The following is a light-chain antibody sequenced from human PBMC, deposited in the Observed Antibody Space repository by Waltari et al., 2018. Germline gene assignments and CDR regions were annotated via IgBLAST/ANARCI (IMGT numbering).Light chain of an antibody. J-gene: IGLJ3*02. CDR3: QTVGHGTWV. CDR2: VTGEGSH. V-gene: IGLV4-69*01. Sequence: QLVMTQSPSASASLGALVQLTCSLSSGLSSNVIAWLQQQPEKGPRDLMKVTGEGSHSKGADIHDRFSGPSSGAERYPTTTSRPSEDEAVDSCQTVGHGTWVFGGRTRLTVL. CDR1: SGLSSNV.